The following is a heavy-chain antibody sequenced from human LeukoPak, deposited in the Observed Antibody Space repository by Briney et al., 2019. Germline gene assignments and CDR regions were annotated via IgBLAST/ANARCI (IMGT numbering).Heavy chain of an antibody. D-gene: IGHD3-22*01. J-gene: IGHJ3*02. CDR1: GFTFSSYE. CDR3: ARGGNIGYNYNAFDI. V-gene: IGHV3-48*03. Sequence: PGGSLRLSCAASGFTFSSYEMNWVRQAPGKGLEWVSYISSSGSTIYYADSVRGRFTISRDNAKNSLYLQMNGLRAEDTAVYYCARGGNIGYNYNAFDIWGQGTMVTVSS. CDR2: ISSSGSTI.